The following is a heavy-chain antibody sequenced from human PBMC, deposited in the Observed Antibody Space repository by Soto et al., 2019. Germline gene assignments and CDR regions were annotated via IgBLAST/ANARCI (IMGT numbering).Heavy chain of an antibody. CDR2: MNPNSGNT. Sequence: ASVKVSCKASGYTFTSYDINWVRQATGQGLEWMGWMNPNSGNTGYAQKFQGRVTMTRNTSISTAYMELSSLRSEDTAVYYCARGGEGKYYDSVTGYPSHYYYGMDVWGQGTTVTVSS. D-gene: IGHD3-9*01. CDR1: GYTFTSYD. J-gene: IGHJ6*02. CDR3: ARGGEGKYYDSVTGYPSHYYYGMDV. V-gene: IGHV1-8*01.